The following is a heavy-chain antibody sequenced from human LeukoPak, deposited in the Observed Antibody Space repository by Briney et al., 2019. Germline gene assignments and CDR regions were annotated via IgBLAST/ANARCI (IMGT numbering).Heavy chain of an antibody. J-gene: IGHJ4*02. CDR3: ARLRATRGFDY. CDR2: ISGSGGYT. CDR1: GFTFSSYA. Sequence: GGSLRLSCAASGFTFSSYAMSWVRQAPGKGLEWVSAISGSGGYTYYADSVKGRFTISRDNSKNTLYLQMNSLRADDTALNYCARLRATRGFDYWGQGTLVTVSS. D-gene: IGHD2-15*01. V-gene: IGHV3-23*01.